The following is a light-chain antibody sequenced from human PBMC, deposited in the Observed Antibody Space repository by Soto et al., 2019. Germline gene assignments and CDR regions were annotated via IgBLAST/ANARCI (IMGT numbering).Light chain of an antibody. CDR3: QQYDQLPIT. V-gene: IGKV1-33*01. CDR1: QDISKY. CDR2: DVF. Sequence: DIQMTQSASSLPASVGDTVTTSCQASQDISKYLNWFQQKPGKAPKLLIYDVFNVETGVPSRFSGRGCGTDFTLIISNLQPEDFPTYYCQQYDQLPITFGGRTKMDI. J-gene: IGKJ4*01.